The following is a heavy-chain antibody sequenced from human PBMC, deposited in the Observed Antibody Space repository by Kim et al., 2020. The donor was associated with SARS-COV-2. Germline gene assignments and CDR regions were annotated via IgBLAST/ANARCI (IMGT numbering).Heavy chain of an antibody. D-gene: IGHD3-9*01. CDR2: INAGNGNT. CDR3: ATAGKNDILTGYYNKWYYYYGVDV. CDR1: GYTFTSYA. Sequence: ASVKVSCKASGYTFTSYAMHWVRQAPGQRLEWMGWINAGNGNTKYSQKFQGRVTITRDTSASTAYMELSSLRSEDTAVYYCATAGKNDILTGYYNKWYYYYGVDVWGQGTTVTVSS. V-gene: IGHV1-3*01. J-gene: IGHJ6*02.